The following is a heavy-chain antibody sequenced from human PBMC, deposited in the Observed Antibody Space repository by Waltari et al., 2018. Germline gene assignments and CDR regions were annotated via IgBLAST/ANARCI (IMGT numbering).Heavy chain of an antibody. CDR2: MYPGDSDT. D-gene: IGHD6-25*01. CDR1: GYRFSSDW. J-gene: IGHJ5*02. V-gene: IGHV5-51*01. Sequence: EVQLVQSGAEVKKPGESLKISCKASGYRFSSDWLVWVRQMPGTGLEWLGMMYPGDSDTRYSPSFEGQVTISADKFINTAYLMLKSLKTSDTAMYYCAKGGIPNWFDPWGQGTLVTVSS. CDR3: AKGGIPNWFDP.